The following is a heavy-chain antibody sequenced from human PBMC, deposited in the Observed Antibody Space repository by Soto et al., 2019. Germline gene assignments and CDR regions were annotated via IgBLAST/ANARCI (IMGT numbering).Heavy chain of an antibody. CDR2: IYWDDDK. J-gene: IGHJ5*02. V-gene: IGHV2-5*02. CDR3: PHGGGYCSSTSCYVGWFDP. CDR1: GFSLSTSGVG. D-gene: IGHD2-2*01. Sequence: QITLKESGPTLVNPTQTLTLTCTFSGFSLSTSGVGVGWIRQPPGKALEWLALIYWDDDKRYSPSLKSRLTITRDPPKNQVALTRTNMDPVDTATYYGPHGGGYCSSTSCYVGWFDPWGQGTLVTVSS.